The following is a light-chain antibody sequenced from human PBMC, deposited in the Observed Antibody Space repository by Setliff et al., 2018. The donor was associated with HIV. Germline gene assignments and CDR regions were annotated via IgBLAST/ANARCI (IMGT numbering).Light chain of an antibody. V-gene: IGLV3-21*03. CDR3: QVLDSSADRRGV. J-gene: IGLJ3*02. Sequence: SYELTQPPSVSVVPGKTARITCEGDNIGGRRVHWHQQKPGQAPVLVVHDDKNRPSGIPDRFFGFNSGGTATLTISRVEAGDEADYYCQVLDSSADRRGVFGGGTKGTVL. CDR2: DDK. CDR1: NIGGRR.